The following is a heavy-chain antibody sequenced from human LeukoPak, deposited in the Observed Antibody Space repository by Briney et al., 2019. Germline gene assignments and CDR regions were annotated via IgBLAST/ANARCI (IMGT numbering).Heavy chain of an antibody. V-gene: IGHV3-11*04. J-gene: IGHJ5*02. Sequence: GGSLRLSCDASGFGFSAFYMSWIRQAPGKGLEWISYISSGGKDIYYADSVKGRFTVSRDNTNNSLHLQMNSLRAEDTAVHYCARVFSGFYRFFNLWGQGTLVIVSS. CDR2: ISSGGKDI. CDR3: ARVFSGFYRFFNL. D-gene: IGHD2/OR15-2a*01. CDR1: GFGFSAFY.